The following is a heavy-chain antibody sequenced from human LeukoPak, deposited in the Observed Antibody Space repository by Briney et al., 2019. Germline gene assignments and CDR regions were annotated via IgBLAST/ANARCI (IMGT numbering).Heavy chain of an antibody. CDR1: GFTFDDYA. Sequence: PGGSLRLSCAASGFTFDDYAMHWVRQAPGKGLEWVSLISGDGGSTYYADSVKGRFTISRDNSKSSLYLQMNSLRAEDMALYYCAKGATGYSTSGYFDYWGQGTLVTVSS. V-gene: IGHV3-43*02. CDR2: ISGDGGST. CDR3: AKGATGYSTSGYFDY. J-gene: IGHJ4*02. D-gene: IGHD6-13*01.